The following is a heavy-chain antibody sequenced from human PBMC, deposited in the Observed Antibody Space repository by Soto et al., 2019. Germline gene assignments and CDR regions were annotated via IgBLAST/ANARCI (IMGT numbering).Heavy chain of an antibody. CDR1: GYTFTSYG. CDR2: ISAYNGNT. D-gene: IGHD2-21*01. V-gene: IGHV1-18*04. J-gene: IGHJ5*02. CDR3: AREGENWFDR. Sequence: HVQLLRSGAEVKKPGASVKVSCKASGYTFTSYGISSVRRAPGQGREWMGWISAYNGNTKYAQKHQARVTMTTDTSTRPDYMALRSLRYYDTAVYYCAREGENWFDRWGQGTLVTVSS.